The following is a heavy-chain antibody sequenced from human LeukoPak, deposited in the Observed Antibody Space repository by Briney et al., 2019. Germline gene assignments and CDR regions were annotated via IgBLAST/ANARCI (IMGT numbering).Heavy chain of an antibody. CDR3: ARLAPATHWP. CDR1: GGSISSSSYY. CDR2: IYYSGST. Sequence: SETLSLTCTVSGGSISSSSYYWGWIRQPPGKGLEWIGSIYYSGSTYYNPSLKSRVTISVDTSKNQFSLKLSSVTAADTAVYYCARLAPATHWPWGQGTLVTASS. V-gene: IGHV4-39*01. J-gene: IGHJ5*02. D-gene: IGHD2-15*01.